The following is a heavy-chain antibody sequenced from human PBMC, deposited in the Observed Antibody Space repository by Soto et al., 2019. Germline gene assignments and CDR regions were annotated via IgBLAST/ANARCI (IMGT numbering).Heavy chain of an antibody. D-gene: IGHD3-22*01. CDR3: ASLASAQYYYDSSGYSDFDY. Sequence: PSETLSLTCAVSGGSISSGGYYWSWIRQHPGKGLEWIGYIYYSGSTYYNPSLKSRVTISVDTSKNQFSLKLSSVTAADTAVYYCASLASAQYYYDSSGYSDFDYWGQGTLVTVSS. CDR2: IYYSGST. J-gene: IGHJ4*02. CDR1: GGSISSGGYY. V-gene: IGHV4-31*11.